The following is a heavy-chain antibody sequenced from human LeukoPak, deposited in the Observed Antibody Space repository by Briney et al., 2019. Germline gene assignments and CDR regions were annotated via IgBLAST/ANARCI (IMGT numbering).Heavy chain of an antibody. Sequence: SQTLSLTCTVSGGSISSYYWSWIRQPPGKGLEWIGYIYYGGSTNYNPSLKSRVTISVDTSKNQFSLELSSVTAADTAVYYSARLNDRADAFDIWGPGTMVTVSS. CDR2: IYYGGST. V-gene: IGHV4-59*01. J-gene: IGHJ3*02. D-gene: IGHD3-22*01. CDR3: ARLNDRADAFDI. CDR1: GGSISSYY.